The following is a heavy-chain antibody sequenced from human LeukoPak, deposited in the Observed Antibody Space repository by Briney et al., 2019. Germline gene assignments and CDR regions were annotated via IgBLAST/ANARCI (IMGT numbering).Heavy chain of an antibody. Sequence: SETLSLTCTVSGGSISSGSYYWSWIRQPAGKGLEWIGRIYTSGSTNYNPSLKSRVTISVDTSKNQFSLKLNSVTAADTAVYYCARGGSYYDYWGQGTLVTVSS. CDR1: GGSISSGSYY. D-gene: IGHD1-26*01. CDR2: IYTSGST. V-gene: IGHV4-61*02. J-gene: IGHJ4*02. CDR3: ARGGSYYDY.